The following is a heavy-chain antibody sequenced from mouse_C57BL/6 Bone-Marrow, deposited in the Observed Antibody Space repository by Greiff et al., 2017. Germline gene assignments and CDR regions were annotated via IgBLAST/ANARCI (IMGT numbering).Heavy chain of an antibody. D-gene: IGHD1-1*01. V-gene: IGHV7-1*01. CDR1: GFTFSDFY. CDR2: SRNKANDYTT. J-gene: IGHJ1*03. Sequence: EVQRVESGGGLVQSGRSLRLSCATSGFTFSDFYMEWVRQAPGKGLEWIAASRNKANDYTTEYSASVKGRFIVSRDTSQSILYLQMNALRAEDTAIYYCARDAPYYYGHWYFDVWGTGTTVTVSS. CDR3: ARDAPYYYGHWYFDV.